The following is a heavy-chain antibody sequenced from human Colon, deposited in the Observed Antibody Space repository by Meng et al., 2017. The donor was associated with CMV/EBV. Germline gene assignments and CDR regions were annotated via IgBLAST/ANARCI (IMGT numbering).Heavy chain of an antibody. V-gene: IGHV3-66*02. J-gene: IGHJ6*02. CDR2: IYDTGTT. D-gene: IGHD3-10*01. CDR3: ARPRGTYYYGSGMDV. Sequence: GESLKISCAASGFSVSRNYVSWVRQGPGKGLEWLSVIYDTGTTYYADSVQGRFTISRDISENTLYLEMNNLTPEDTAVYYCARPRGTYYYGSGMDVWGQGTTVTVSS. CDR1: GFSVSRNY.